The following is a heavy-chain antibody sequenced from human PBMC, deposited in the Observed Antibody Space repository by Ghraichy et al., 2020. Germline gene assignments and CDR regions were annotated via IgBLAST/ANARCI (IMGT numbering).Heavy chain of an antibody. D-gene: IGHD3-16*01. V-gene: IGHV3-48*02. J-gene: IGHJ4*02. Sequence: GSLRLSCVASGFTFSIYSMTWVRQAPGKGLEWVSYIRSSSSTIYYADSVKGRFTISRDNAKNSLYLQMNSLRDEDTAVYYCARGGAAFGGFDYWGQGTLVAVSS. CDR3: ARGGAAFGGFDY. CDR2: IRSSSSTI. CDR1: GFTFSIYS.